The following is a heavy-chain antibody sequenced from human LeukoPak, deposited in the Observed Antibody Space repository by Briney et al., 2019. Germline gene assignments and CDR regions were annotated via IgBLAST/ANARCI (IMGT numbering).Heavy chain of an antibody. CDR1: GDSIRNYY. V-gene: IGHV4-59*01. J-gene: IGHJ4*02. CDR2: IHYSGNT. D-gene: IGHD3-22*01. Sequence: SETLSLTCSVSGDSIRNYYWSWIRQPPGKGLEWVGHIHYSGNTDYNPSLKSRVTISLDVSKNQFFLRLSSVTAADTAVYYCARGGGVTYYDSTGYLWYFDYWGQGTLVTVSS. CDR3: ARGGGVTYYDSTGYLWYFDY.